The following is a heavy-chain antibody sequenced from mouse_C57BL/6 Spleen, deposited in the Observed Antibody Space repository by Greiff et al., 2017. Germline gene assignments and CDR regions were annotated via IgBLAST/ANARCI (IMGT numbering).Heavy chain of an antibody. V-gene: IGHV14-4*01. CDR2: IDPENGDT. D-gene: IGHD1-1*01. Sequence: EVQLQQSGAELVRPGASVKLSCTASGFNIKDDYMHWVKQRPEQGLEWIGWIDPENGDTEYASKFQGKATITADTSSITAYLQLSSLTSEDTAVCYCTPSYGSSWCWFAYWGQGTLVTVSA. CDR1: GFNIKDDY. J-gene: IGHJ3*01. CDR3: TPSYGSSWCWFAY.